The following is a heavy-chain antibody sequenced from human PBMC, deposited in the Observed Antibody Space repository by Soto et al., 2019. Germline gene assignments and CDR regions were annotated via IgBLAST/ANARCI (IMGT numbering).Heavy chain of an antibody. V-gene: IGHV3-23*01. CDR1: GFTFSSYA. Sequence: PGGSLRLSCAASGFTFSSYAMTWVRQAPGKGLEWVSTFSGSGGATYYADSVKGRFTINPDTSKNQFSLQLNSVTPEDTAMYYCARVLPVAGRFDPWGQGTLVTVSS. CDR3: ARVLPVAGRFDP. CDR2: FSGSGGAT. J-gene: IGHJ5*02. D-gene: IGHD6-19*01.